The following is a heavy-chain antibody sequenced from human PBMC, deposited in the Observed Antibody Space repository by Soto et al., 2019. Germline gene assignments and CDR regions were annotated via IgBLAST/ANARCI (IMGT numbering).Heavy chain of an antibody. Sequence: QVQLVQSGAEVKKPGSSVNVSCKTSGATFGNTAVTWVRQAPGQGLEWMGGIVPMFGTANYAQKFQGRVTITADAPTNTAYMELSSLRSDDTAVYYCARDGDPGYAFWSGPLGGGRCDPWGQGTLVTVSS. D-gene: IGHD3-3*01. V-gene: IGHV1-69*12. CDR1: GATFGNTA. CDR2: IVPMFGTA. CDR3: ARDGDPGYAFWSGPLGGGRCDP. J-gene: IGHJ5*02.